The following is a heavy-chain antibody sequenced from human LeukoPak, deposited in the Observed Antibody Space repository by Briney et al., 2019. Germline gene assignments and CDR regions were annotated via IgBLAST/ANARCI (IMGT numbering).Heavy chain of an antibody. Sequence: SETLSLTGTVSAGSISSSSYYWGWIRQPPGKGLEWIGSIYYSGSTYYNPSLKSRVTISVDTSKNQFSLKLSSVTAADTAVYYCAREPTRPNIVVVPAAIQDPNWFDPWGQGTLVTVSS. CDR2: IYYSGST. D-gene: IGHD2-2*02. CDR3: AREPTRPNIVVVPAAIQDPNWFDP. J-gene: IGHJ5*02. V-gene: IGHV4-39*07. CDR1: AGSISSSSYY.